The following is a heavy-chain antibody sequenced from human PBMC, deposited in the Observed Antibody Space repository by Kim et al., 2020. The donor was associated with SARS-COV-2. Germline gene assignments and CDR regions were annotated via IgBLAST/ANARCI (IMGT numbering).Heavy chain of an antibody. J-gene: IGHJ4*02. CDR3: ARHWDPILNYYDSSGYYFGY. CDR2: IYYSGST. CDR1: GGSISSSSYY. Sequence: SETLSLTCTVSGGSISSSSYYWGWIRQPPGKGLEWIGSIYYSGSTYYNPSLKSRVTISVDTSKNQFSLKLSSVTAADTAVYYCARHWDPILNYYDSSGYYFGYWGQGTLVTVSS. D-gene: IGHD3-22*01. V-gene: IGHV4-39*01.